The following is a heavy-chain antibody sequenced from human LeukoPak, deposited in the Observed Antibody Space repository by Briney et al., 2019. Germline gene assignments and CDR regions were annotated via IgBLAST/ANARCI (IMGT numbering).Heavy chain of an antibody. CDR1: GFTFSSYS. D-gene: IGHD6-13*01. J-gene: IGHJ6*04. Sequence: GGSLRLSCAASGFTFSSYSMNWVRQAPGKGLEWVSSISSSSSYIYYADSVKGRFTISRDNAKNSLYLQMNSLRAEDTAVYYCAREHLAAAAYYYGMDVWGKGTTVTVSS. V-gene: IGHV3-21*01. CDR3: AREHLAAAAYYYGMDV. CDR2: ISSSSSYI.